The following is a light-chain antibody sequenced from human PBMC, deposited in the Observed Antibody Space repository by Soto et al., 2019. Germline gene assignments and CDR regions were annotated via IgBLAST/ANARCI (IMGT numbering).Light chain of an antibody. J-gene: IGKJ1*01. CDR3: LQGWT. Sequence: DIQMTQSPSSLSASVGDRVTITCRASQSISNWLAWYQQKPGKAPKLLIFDASTLQSGVPSRFSGSGFGTEFSLTISSLQPDDFATYYCLQGWTFGQGTKVDIK. V-gene: IGKV1-5*01. CDR2: DAS. CDR1: QSISNW.